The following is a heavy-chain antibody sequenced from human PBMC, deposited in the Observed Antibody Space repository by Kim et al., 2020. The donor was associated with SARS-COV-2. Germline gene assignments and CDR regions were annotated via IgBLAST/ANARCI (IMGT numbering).Heavy chain of an antibody. Sequence: SETLSLTCTVSGGSISSGGYYWSWIRQHPGKGLEWIGYIYYSGSTYYNPSLKSRVTISVDTSKNQFSLKLSSVTAADTAVYYCARGVHRCDYFDYWGQGTLVTVSS. CDR1: GGSISSGGYY. CDR3: ARGVHRCDYFDY. CDR2: IYYSGST. V-gene: IGHV4-31*03. J-gene: IGHJ4*02.